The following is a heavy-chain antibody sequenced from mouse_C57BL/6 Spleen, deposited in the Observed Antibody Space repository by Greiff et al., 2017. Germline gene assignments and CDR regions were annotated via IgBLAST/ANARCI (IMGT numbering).Heavy chain of an antibody. V-gene: IGHV5-15*04. Sequence: EVMLVQSGGGLVQPGGSLKLSCAASGFTFSDYGMAWVRQAPRKGPEWVAFISNLAYSIYYADTVTGRFTISRENAKNTLYLEMSSLRSVDTAMYYCARGGLLRGYYAMDYWGQGTSVTVSS. D-gene: IGHD1-1*01. CDR3: ARGGLLRGYYAMDY. J-gene: IGHJ4*01. CDR2: ISNLAYSI. CDR1: GFTFSDYG.